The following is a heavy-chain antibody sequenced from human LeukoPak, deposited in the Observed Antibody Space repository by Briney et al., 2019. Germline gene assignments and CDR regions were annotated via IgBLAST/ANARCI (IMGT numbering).Heavy chain of an antibody. CDR2: IYPGDSDT. CDR3: ARNRCSSTSCFRHYGMDV. V-gene: IGHV5-51*01. D-gene: IGHD2-2*01. CDR1: GYSFTSYW. Sequence: GESLQISCKGSGYSFTSYWIGWVRRMPGKGLEWMGIIYPGDSDTRYSPSFQGQVTISADKSISTAYLQWSSLKASDTAMYYCARNRCSSTSCFRHYGMDVWGQGATVTVSS. J-gene: IGHJ6*02.